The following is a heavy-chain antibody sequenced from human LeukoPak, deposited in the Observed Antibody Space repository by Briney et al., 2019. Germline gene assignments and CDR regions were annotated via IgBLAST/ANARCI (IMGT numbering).Heavy chain of an antibody. V-gene: IGHV3-15*01. CDR3: TTNVPYSSSWHERGAEYFQH. Sequence: GGSLRLSCAASGFTFSNAWMNWVRQAPGKGLEWVGRIKSKTDGGTTDYAAPVKGRFTISRDDSKNTLYLQMNSLKTEDTAVYYCTTNVPYSSSWHERGAEYFQHWGQGTLVTVSS. D-gene: IGHD6-13*01. CDR1: GFTFSNAW. J-gene: IGHJ1*01. CDR2: IKSKTDGGTT.